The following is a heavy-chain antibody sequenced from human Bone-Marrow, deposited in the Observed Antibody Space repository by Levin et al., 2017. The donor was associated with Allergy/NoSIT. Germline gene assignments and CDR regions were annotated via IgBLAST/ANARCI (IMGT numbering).Heavy chain of an antibody. Sequence: GGSLRLSCAASGFTFSSYAMHWVRQAPGKGLEWVAVISYDGSNKYYADSVKGRFTISRDNSKNTLYLQMNSLRAEDTAVYYCARGGAILEWLDYYFDYWGQGTLVTVSS. D-gene: IGHD3-3*01. V-gene: IGHV3-30-3*01. J-gene: IGHJ4*02. CDR2: ISYDGSNK. CDR3: ARGGAILEWLDYYFDY. CDR1: GFTFSSYA.